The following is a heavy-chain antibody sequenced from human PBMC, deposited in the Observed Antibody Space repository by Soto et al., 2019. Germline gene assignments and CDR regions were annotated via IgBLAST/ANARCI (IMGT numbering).Heavy chain of an antibody. CDR3: AKAVNYDMLAGYYYY. D-gene: IGHD3-9*01. CDR1: GFTVSSYG. V-gene: IGHV3-23*01. J-gene: IGHJ4*02. CDR2: IRGSDGST. Sequence: EVQLLESGGGFVQPGGSLRLSCEASGFTVSSYGMTWVRQAPGKGLEWVSTIRGSDGSTYYADSVKGRFTISRDNSKNTLYLHMNSLRAEDTAVYYCAKAVNYDMLAGYYYYWGQGTLVTVSS.